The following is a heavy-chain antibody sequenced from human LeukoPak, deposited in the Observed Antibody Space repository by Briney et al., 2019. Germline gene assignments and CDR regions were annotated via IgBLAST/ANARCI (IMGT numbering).Heavy chain of an antibody. CDR2: INHSGST. D-gene: IGHD3-22*01. CDR1: GGSFSGYY. V-gene: IGHV4-34*01. Sequence: PSETLSLTCAVYGGSFSGYYWSWIRQPPGKGLEWIGEINHSGSTNYNPSLKSRVTISVDTSKNQFSLKLSSVTAADTAVYYCARLSRGTNCYDSSSQGGGWGQGTLVTVSS. CDR3: ARLSRGTNCYDSSSQGGG. J-gene: IGHJ4*02.